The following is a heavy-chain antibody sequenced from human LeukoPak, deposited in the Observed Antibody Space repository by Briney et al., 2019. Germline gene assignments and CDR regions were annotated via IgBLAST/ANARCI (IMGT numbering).Heavy chain of an antibody. CDR3: ARGSDYYDSSGSYYMDV. CDR2: MNPNSGNT. J-gene: IGHJ6*03. V-gene: IGHV1-8*02. D-gene: IGHD3-22*01. Sequence: ASVKVSCKASGGTFSSYSINWMRQATGQGLEWMGWMNPNSGNTGYAQKFQGRVTMTRNTSISTAYMELSSLRSEDTAVYYCARGSDYYDSSGSYYMDVWGKGTTVTISS. CDR1: GGTFSSYS.